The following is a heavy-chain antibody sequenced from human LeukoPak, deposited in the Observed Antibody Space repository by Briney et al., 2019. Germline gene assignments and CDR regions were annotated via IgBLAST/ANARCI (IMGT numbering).Heavy chain of an antibody. V-gene: IGHV4-31*03. CDR1: GGSISSGGYY. D-gene: IGHD3-22*01. Sequence: SETLSLTGTVSGGSISSGGYYWSWIRQHPGKGLEWIGYIYYSGSTYYNPSLKSRVTISVDTSKNQFSLKLSSVTAADTAVYYCAREYYDSSGYYDIWGQGTLVTVSS. J-gene: IGHJ4*02. CDR2: IYYSGST. CDR3: AREYYDSSGYYDI.